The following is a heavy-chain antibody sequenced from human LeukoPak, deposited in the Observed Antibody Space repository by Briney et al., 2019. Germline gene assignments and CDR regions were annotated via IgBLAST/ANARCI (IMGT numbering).Heavy chain of an antibody. CDR2: VSGSGGST. D-gene: IGHD4-17*01. V-gene: IGHV3-23*01. CDR1: GFYFSSFA. J-gene: IGHJ4*02. CDR3: ATHTVTTKPPLY. Sequence: GGSLRLSCAASGFYFSSFAMSWVRQAPGKGLEWVSPVSGSGGSTYYADSVKGRFTISRDNSKNTLSLQMNSLRAEDTAVYYCATHTVTTKPPLYWGQGTLVTVSS.